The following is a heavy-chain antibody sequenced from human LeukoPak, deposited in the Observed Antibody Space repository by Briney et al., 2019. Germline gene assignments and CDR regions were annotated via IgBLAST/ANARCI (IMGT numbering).Heavy chain of an antibody. J-gene: IGHJ5*02. V-gene: IGHV4-39*07. CDR1: GDSFSSVTDY. CDR3: ARERERRAGRGDWFDP. Sequence: SETLSLTCTVSGDSFSSVTDYWAWIRQPPGKGLEWIASGDYSGGTYYNPSLESRVTISVDTSKNQFSLKLSSVTAADTAVYYCARERERRAGRGDWFDPWGQGTLVTVSS. D-gene: IGHD2-15*01. CDR2: GDYSGGT.